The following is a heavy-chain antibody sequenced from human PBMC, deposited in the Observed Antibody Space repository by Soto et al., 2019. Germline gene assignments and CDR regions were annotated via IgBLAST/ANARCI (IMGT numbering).Heavy chain of an antibody. D-gene: IGHD6-19*01. Sequence: EVHVLESGGGLVQPGGSLRLSCAASGFTFSTYAMSWVRQAPWKGLEWVSAISGSGDNTYYADSVKGRFTISRDNSKNTLYLQMNSLRVEDTAVYYCAKEGSGWDAEYFQHWGQGTLVTVSS. CDR1: GFTFSTYA. V-gene: IGHV3-23*01. CDR2: ISGSGDNT. J-gene: IGHJ1*01. CDR3: AKEGSGWDAEYFQH.